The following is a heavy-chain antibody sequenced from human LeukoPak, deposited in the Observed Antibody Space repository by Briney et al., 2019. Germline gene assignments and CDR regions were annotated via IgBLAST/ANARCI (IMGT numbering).Heavy chain of an antibody. V-gene: IGHV3-23*01. CDR3: AKIRGYSGYDLSYFDY. CDR2: ISGSGGST. D-gene: IGHD5-12*01. J-gene: IGHJ4*02. CDR1: GFTFSSYA. Sequence: GGSLRLSCAASGFTFSSYAMNWVRQAPGKGLEWVSAISGSGGSTYYAEAVKGWFTISRDNSKNTLYLQMNSLRAEDTAVYYCAKIRGYSGYDLSYFDYWGQGTLVTVSS.